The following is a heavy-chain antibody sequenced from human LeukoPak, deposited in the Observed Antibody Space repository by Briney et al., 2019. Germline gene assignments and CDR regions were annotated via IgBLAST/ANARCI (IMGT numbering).Heavy chain of an antibody. V-gene: IGHV4-59*08. Sequence: SETLSLTCTVSGGSISSYYWSWIRQPPGKGLEWIGYIYYSGSTNYNPSLKSQVTISVDTSKSQFSLKLSSVTAADTAVYYCARRTTVVTRYAFDIWGQGTMVTVSS. CDR2: IYYSGST. D-gene: IGHD4-23*01. J-gene: IGHJ3*02. CDR1: GGSISSYY. CDR3: ARRTTVVTRYAFDI.